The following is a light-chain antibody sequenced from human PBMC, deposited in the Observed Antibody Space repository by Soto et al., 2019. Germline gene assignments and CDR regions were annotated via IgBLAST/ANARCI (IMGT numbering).Light chain of an antibody. CDR3: QQYNGYST. CDR2: DAS. J-gene: IGKJ1*01. Sequence: DSQMTQSPWTLSESIGDRVTITCRARQSISRWLAWYQQKPGKAPKLLIYDASTLESGVPSRFSGSGSGTEFTLTINSLQPDDFATYYCQQYNGYSTFGQGTKVDIK. CDR1: QSISRW. V-gene: IGKV1-5*01.